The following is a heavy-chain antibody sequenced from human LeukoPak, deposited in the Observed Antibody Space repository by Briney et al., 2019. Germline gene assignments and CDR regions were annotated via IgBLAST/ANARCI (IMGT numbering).Heavy chain of an antibody. J-gene: IGHJ4*02. D-gene: IGHD4-17*01. CDR1: GFTFSSYE. CDR3: AGVEYGDVPDFDY. CDR2: ISSSGSTI. V-gene: IGHV3-48*03. Sequence: GGSLRLSCAASGFTFSSYEMNWVRQAPGKGLEWVSYISSSGSTIYYADSVKGRFTISRDNAKNSLYLQMNSLRAEDTAVYYCAGVEYGDVPDFDYWGQGTLVTVSS.